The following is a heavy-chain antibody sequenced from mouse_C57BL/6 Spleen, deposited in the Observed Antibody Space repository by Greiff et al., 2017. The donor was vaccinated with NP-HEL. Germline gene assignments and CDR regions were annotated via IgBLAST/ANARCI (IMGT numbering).Heavy chain of an antibody. CDR3: ARGPSFAY. CDR2: ISYDGSN. V-gene: IGHV3-6*01. CDR1: GYSITSGYY. J-gene: IGHJ3*01. Sequence: EVKLLESGPGLVKPSQSLSLTCSVPGYSITSGYYWNWIRQFPGNKLEWMGYISYDGSNNYNLSLKNRISITRDTSKNQFFLKLNSVTTEDTATYYCARGPSFAYWGQGTLVTVSA.